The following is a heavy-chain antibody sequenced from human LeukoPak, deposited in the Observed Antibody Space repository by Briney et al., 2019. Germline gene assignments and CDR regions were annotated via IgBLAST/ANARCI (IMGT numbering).Heavy chain of an antibody. V-gene: IGHV7-4-1*02. CDR3: ARDGRYQLLTEGDYYYGMDV. Sequence: ASVKVSCKVSGSTVIELSMHWVRQAPGQGLEWMGWINTNTGNPTYAQGFTGRFVFSLDTSVSTAYLQISSLKAEDTAVYYCARDGRYQLLTEGDYYYGMDVWGQGTTVTVSS. CDR2: INTNTGNP. J-gene: IGHJ6*02. D-gene: IGHD2-2*01. CDR1: GSTVIELS.